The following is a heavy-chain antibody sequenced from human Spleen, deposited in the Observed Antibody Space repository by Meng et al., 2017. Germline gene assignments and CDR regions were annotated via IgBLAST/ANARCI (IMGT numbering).Heavy chain of an antibody. CDR2: ISYDGSNK. V-gene: IGHV3-30*01. CDR3: ARESTIFGVITYYYYNLGV. J-gene: IGHJ6*02. Sequence: GGSLRLSCAASGFTFSSYAMHWVRQAPGKGLEWVAVISYDGSNKYYADSVKGRFTISRDNSKNTLYLQMNSLRAEDTAVYYCARESTIFGVITYYYYNLGVWGQGTMVTVSS. CDR1: GFTFSSYA. D-gene: IGHD3-3*01.